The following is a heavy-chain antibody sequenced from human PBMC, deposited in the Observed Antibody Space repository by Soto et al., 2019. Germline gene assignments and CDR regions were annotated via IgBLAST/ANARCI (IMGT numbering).Heavy chain of an antibody. D-gene: IGHD3-22*01. V-gene: IGHV5-10-1*01. CDR3: ARQIYDSDTGPNYQYYFDS. CDR1: GYSIAGYW. CDR2: IDPSDSQT. J-gene: IGHJ4*02. Sequence: GESLKISCKGSGYSIAGYWITWVRQKQGKGLEWMGRIDPSDSQTYYSPSFRGHVTISATKSITTVFLQWSSLRASDTAMYYCARQIYDSDTGPNYQYYFDSWGQGTPVTVSS.